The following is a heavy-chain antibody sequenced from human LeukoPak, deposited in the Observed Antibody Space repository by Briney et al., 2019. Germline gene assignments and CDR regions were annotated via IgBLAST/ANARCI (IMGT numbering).Heavy chain of an antibody. J-gene: IGHJ4*02. CDR2: SYYSGNT. V-gene: IGHV4-39*01. CDR3: ARHGNVVVVPAAKGFDY. Sequence: SETLSLTCTVSGGSISSSNYFWAWIRQPPGKGLEWIGSSYYSGNTYYNPSLKSRVTISVDTSKNHFSLDLRSVMAADTAVYYCARHGNVVVVPAAKGFDYWGQGTQVTVSS. D-gene: IGHD2-2*01. CDR1: GGSISSSNYF.